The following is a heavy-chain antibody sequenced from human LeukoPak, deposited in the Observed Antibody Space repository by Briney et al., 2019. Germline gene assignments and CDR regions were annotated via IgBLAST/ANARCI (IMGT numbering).Heavy chain of an antibody. CDR3: ARDITGSRPFPIFDY. J-gene: IGHJ4*02. CDR1: GFTFSSYS. Sequence: TGGSLRLSCAASGFTFSSYSMNWVRQAPGKGLEWVSSISSSGSYIYYADLVKGGFTISRDNAKNSLYLQMNSLRADDTAVYYCARDITGSRPFPIFDYWGQGTLVTVSS. D-gene: IGHD1-26*01. CDR2: ISSSGSYI. V-gene: IGHV3-21*01.